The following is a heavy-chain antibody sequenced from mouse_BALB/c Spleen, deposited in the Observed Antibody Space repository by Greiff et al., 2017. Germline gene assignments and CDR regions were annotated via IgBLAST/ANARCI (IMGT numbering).Heavy chain of an antibody. V-gene: IGHV5-17*02. Sequence: EVKLVESGGGLVQPGGSRKLSCAASGFTFSSFGMHWFRQAPEKGLEWVAYISSGSSTIYYADTVKGRFTISRDNPKNTLFLQMTSLRSEDTAMYYCARGYGNYDYAMDYWGQGTSVTVSS. J-gene: IGHJ4*01. CDR1: GFTFSSFG. CDR2: ISSGSSTI. D-gene: IGHD2-10*02. CDR3: ARGYGNYDYAMDY.